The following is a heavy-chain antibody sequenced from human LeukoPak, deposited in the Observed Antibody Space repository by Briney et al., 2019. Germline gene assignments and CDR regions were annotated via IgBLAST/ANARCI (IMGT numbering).Heavy chain of an antibody. Sequence: PSETLSLTCTVSGGSISSSSYYWGWIRQPPGTGLEWIGSIYYSGSTYYNPSLKSRVTISVDTSKNQFSLKLSSVTAADTAVYYCARLTPRSGSYYYWGQGTLVTVSS. J-gene: IGHJ4*02. CDR2: IYYSGST. D-gene: IGHD1-26*01. V-gene: IGHV4-39*01. CDR1: GGSISSSSYY. CDR3: ARLTPRSGSYYY.